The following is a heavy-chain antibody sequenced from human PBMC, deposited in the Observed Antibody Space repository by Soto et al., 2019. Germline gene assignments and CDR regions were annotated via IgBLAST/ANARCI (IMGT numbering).Heavy chain of an antibody. J-gene: IGHJ4*02. CDR3: AKGSYWGCDAY. CDR1: GFTFSSYG. D-gene: IGHD3-10*01. V-gene: IGHV3-30*18. CDR2: ISYDGSNK. Sequence: QVQLVESGGGVVQPGRSLRLSCAASGFTFSSYGMHWVRQAPGKGLEWVAVISYDGSNKYYADSVKGRFTISRDNSKNPLNLQINGLGAEDRVVYSWAKGSYWGCDAYWGRGTRLTSSS.